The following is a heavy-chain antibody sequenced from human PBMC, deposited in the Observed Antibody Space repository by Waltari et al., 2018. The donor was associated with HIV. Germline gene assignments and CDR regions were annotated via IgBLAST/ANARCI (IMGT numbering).Heavy chain of an antibody. CDR3: ARDKAPYSTSSAVDY. CDR1: GSTFSSFG. Sequence: VQLVESGGGVVQPGGSLRLACAASGSTFSSFGIHWVRQAPGSGLQWVAGIWYDGGDKFYAESVKGRFSISRDNSRNTVFLQMNRLRVEDTALYYCARDKAPYSTSSAVDYWGQGTLVTVSS. J-gene: IGHJ4*02. D-gene: IGHD6-6*01. V-gene: IGHV3-33*01. CDR2: IWYDGGDK.